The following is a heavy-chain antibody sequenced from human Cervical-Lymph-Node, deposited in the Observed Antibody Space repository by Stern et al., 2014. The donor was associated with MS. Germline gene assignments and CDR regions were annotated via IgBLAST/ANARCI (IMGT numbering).Heavy chain of an antibody. J-gene: IGHJ4*02. D-gene: IGHD3-16*01. CDR1: GFDFSTTW. V-gene: IGHV3-15*05. CDR2: IKSETDGGTT. CDR3: ATRGGY. Sequence: EVQLVESGGGLVESGGSLRLSCKASGFDFSTTWMDWVRQAPGKGLEWVGRIKSETDGGTTDYAAPVKGRFTISRDDSKATLSLQMNTLKIEDTAVYYCATRGGYWGQGTLVTVSS.